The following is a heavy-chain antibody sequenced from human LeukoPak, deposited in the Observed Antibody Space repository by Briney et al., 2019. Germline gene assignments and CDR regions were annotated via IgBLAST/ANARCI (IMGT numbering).Heavy chain of an antibody. J-gene: IGHJ4*02. CDR2: INPNSGGT. V-gene: IGHV1-2*02. CDR1: GYTFTGCY. Sequence: ASVKVSCKASGYTFTGCYMHWVRQAPGQGLEWMGWINPNSGGTNYAQKFQGRVTMTRDTSISTAYMELSRLRSDDTAVYYCARDTYYYDSSGYRPGDYWGQGTLVTVSS. D-gene: IGHD3-22*01. CDR3: ARDTYYYDSSGYRPGDY.